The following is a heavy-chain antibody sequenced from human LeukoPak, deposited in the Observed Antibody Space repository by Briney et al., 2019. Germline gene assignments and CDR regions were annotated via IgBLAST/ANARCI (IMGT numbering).Heavy chain of an antibody. D-gene: IGHD6-19*01. CDR3: ASRSGIAVATIVALDY. CDR1: GFSFSDHY. J-gene: IGHJ4*02. CDR2: ISGSGGST. V-gene: IGHV3-23*01. Sequence: GGSLRLSCAASGFSFSDHYMSWIRQAPGKGLEWVSAISGSGGSTYYADSVKGRFTISRDNSKNTLYLQMNSLRAEDTAVYYCASRSGIAVATIVALDYWGQGTLVTVSS.